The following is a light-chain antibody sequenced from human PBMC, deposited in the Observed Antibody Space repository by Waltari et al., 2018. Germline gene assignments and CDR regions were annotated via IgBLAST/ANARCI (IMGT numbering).Light chain of an antibody. J-gene: IGKJ1*01. CDR2: AAS. CDR3: QQSYSTPWT. V-gene: IGKV1-39*01. CDR1: QSLSSY. Sequence: DIQMTQSPSSLSASVGDRVTITCRASQSLSSYLNWYPEKPGKAPKVLIYAASSLQGGVPSRFSGSGSGTDFTLTISSLQPEDFATYYCQQSYSTPWTFGQGTKVEIK.